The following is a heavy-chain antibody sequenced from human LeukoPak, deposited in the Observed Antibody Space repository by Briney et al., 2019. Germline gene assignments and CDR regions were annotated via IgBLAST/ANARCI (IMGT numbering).Heavy chain of an antibody. CDR1: GGSISSGGYY. D-gene: IGHD1-1*01. Sequence: SQTLSLTCTVSGGSISSGGYYWSWIRQHPGKGLEWIGYIYYSGSTYYNPSLKSRVTISVDTSKNQFSLKLSSVTAADTAVYCCARGTVFRVLDPWGQGTLVTVSS. CDR3: ARGTVFRVLDP. CDR2: IYYSGST. J-gene: IGHJ5*02. V-gene: IGHV4-31*03.